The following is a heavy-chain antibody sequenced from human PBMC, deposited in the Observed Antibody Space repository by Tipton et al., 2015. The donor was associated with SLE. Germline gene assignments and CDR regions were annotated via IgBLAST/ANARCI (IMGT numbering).Heavy chain of an antibody. D-gene: IGHD3-16*01. CDR1: GGSISSYY. CDR3: TRDRVDDYVWGSSDAFDI. J-gene: IGHJ3*02. CDR2: INHSGST. V-gene: IGHV4-34*01. Sequence: GLVKPSETLSLTCTVSGGSISSYYWSWIRQPPGKRLELIGEINHSGSTNYNPSLKSRVTISVDKSKNQFSLKLSSVTAADTAVYYCTRDRVDDYVWGSSDAFDIWRHGKMLNDSA.